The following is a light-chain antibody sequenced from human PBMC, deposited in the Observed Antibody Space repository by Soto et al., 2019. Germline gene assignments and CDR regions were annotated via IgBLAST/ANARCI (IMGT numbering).Light chain of an antibody. CDR1: ESFSNNY. J-gene: IGKJ1*01. V-gene: IGKV3-20*01. Sequence: EIVLTQSPGTLSLSPGERATLSCRASESFSNNYLAWYQQKPGQAPRLLIYGASSRATGIPDRFSGSGSGTDFTLTISRLEPEDFAVYYCQQYRDSMTFGQGTKVQIK. CDR2: GAS. CDR3: QQYRDSMT.